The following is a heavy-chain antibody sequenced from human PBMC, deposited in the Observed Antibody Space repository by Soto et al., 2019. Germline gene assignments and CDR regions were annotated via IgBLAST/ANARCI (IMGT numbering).Heavy chain of an antibody. D-gene: IGHD6-19*01. Sequence: GGSLRLSCAASGFTFSDYYMSWIRQAPGKGLEWVSYISSSGSTIYYADSVKGRFTISRDNAKNSLYLQMNSLRAEDTAVYYCARDRHSSGWYWDYYYGMDVWGQGTTVTVSS. V-gene: IGHV3-11*01. CDR3: ARDRHSSGWYWDYYYGMDV. CDR1: GFTFSDYY. J-gene: IGHJ6*02. CDR2: ISSSGSTI.